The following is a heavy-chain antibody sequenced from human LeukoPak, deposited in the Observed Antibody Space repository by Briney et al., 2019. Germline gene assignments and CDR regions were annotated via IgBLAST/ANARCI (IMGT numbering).Heavy chain of an antibody. D-gene: IGHD3-10*01. CDR2: IKPDGSDT. V-gene: IGHV3-74*01. J-gene: IGHJ4*02. CDR1: GFTFTTHW. Sequence: PGGSLRLSCGASGFTFTTHWIHWVRQAPGKGLVWVSRIKPDGSDTNYADSVKGRFSISRDNANMYLQMNNLRAEDTAVYYCAREGLYGTGSYGGFDNWGQGTPVTVSS. CDR3: AREGLYGTGSYGGFDN.